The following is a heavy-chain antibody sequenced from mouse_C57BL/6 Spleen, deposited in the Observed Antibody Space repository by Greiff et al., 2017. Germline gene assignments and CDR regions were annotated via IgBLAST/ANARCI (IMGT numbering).Heavy chain of an antibody. D-gene: IGHD4-1*01. Sequence: VKLQESGPELVKPGASVKISCKASGYAFSSSWMNWVKQRPGKGLEWIGRIYPGDGDPNYNGKFKGKATLTADKSSSTAYMQRSSLTSEDSAVYFCARGELGDPYYLDYWGQGTTPTVAS. CDR1: GYAFSSSW. J-gene: IGHJ2*01. V-gene: IGHV1-82*01. CDR2: IYPGDGDP. CDR3: ARGELGDPYYLDY.